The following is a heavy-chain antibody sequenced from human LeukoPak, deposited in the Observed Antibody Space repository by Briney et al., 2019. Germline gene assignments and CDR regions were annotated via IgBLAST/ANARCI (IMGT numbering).Heavy chain of an antibody. J-gene: IGHJ5*02. CDR3: AKDIRPYCSSTSCYTNWFDP. V-gene: IGHV3-9*01. D-gene: IGHD2-2*01. CDR1: GFTFDDYA. Sequence: GRSLRLSCAASGFTFDDYAMHWVRQAPGKGLEWVSGISWNSGSIGYADSVKGRFTISRDNAKNSLYLQMNSLRAEDTALYYCAKDIRPYCSSTSCYTNWFDPWGREPWSPSPQ. CDR2: ISWNSGSI.